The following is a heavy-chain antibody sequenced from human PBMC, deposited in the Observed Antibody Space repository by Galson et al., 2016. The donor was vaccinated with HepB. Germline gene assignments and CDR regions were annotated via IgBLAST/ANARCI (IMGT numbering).Heavy chain of an antibody. V-gene: IGHV3-66*01. CDR3: ARELHFLGGLDV. CDR1: GFTVSDHY. CDR2: IYTDAIT. J-gene: IGHJ6*02. D-gene: IGHD2/OR15-2a*01. Sequence: SLRLSCAASGFTVSDHYMSWVRQAPGKGLELVSFIYTDAITDYADSVRDRFTISRDTSKNTLYLQMNSLRAEDTAVYYCARELHFLGGLDVWGQGTTVTVSS.